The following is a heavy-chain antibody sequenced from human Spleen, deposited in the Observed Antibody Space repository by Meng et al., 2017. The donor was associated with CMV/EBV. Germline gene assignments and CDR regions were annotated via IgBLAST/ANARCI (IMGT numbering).Heavy chain of an antibody. CDR3: ARGINTGWDYFDS. J-gene: IGHJ4*02. Sequence: KASGYTFTSYAMHWVRQAPGQRLEWMGWINAGNGNTKYSQKFQGRVAITRDTFATTAYMELSSLRSEDTAVYYCARGINTGWDYFDSWGQGTLVTVSS. CDR1: GYTFTSYA. V-gene: IGHV1-3*01. D-gene: IGHD6-19*01. CDR2: INAGNGNT.